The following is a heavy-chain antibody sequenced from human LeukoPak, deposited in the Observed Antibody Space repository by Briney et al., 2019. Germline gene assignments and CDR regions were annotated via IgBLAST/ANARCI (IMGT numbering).Heavy chain of an antibody. CDR1: GGTFNTYA. CDR3: ARDRDFYDSNGYYDH. CDR2: IIPFFGTT. Sequence: SVKVSCKAFGGTFNTYAITWVRQAPGQGLEWMGRIIPFFGTTNDAQVFQGRVTITADTSTRTVFMELSSLRSDDTAVYYCARDRDFYDSNGYYDHWGQGTLVTVSS. J-gene: IGHJ5*02. V-gene: IGHV1-69*06. D-gene: IGHD3-22*01.